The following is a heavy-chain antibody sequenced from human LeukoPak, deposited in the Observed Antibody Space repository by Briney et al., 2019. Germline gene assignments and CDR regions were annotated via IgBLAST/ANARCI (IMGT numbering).Heavy chain of an antibody. Sequence: GGSLRLSCAASGFTFSSYAMHWVRQAPGKGLEWVAVISYDGSNKYYADSVKGRFTISRDNSKNTLYLQMNSLRAEATAVYCCSTFDYWGQGTLVTVSS. V-gene: IGHV3-30-3*01. CDR1: GFTFSSYA. CDR3: STFDY. CDR2: ISYDGSNK. J-gene: IGHJ4*02.